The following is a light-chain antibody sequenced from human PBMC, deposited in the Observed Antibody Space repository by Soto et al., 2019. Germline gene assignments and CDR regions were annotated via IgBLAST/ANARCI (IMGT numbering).Light chain of an antibody. CDR2: GAS. Sequence: EIVVTQSPGILSVSPGERATLSCRASQSVSRNLAWYQQKPGQAPTLLIYGASTRATGIPARFTGSGSGTEFTLTISSLQSEDFAVYYCQEYSKWPLFTFGPGTKVAIK. CDR1: QSVSRN. CDR3: QEYSKWPLFT. V-gene: IGKV3-15*01. J-gene: IGKJ3*01.